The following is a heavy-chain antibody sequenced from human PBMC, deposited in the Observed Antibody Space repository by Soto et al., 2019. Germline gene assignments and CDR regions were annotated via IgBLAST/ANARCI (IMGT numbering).Heavy chain of an antibody. V-gene: IGHV3-30-3*01. CDR3: ARGRQAYYYYYGMDV. Sequence: QVQLVESGGGVVQPGRSLRLSCAASGFTFSSYAMHWVRQAPGKGLEWVAVISYDGSNKYYADSVKGRFTISRDNSKNTLYLQMNSLRADDTAVYYCARGRQAYYYYYGMDVWGQGTTVTVSS. J-gene: IGHJ6*02. CDR1: GFTFSSYA. CDR2: ISYDGSNK.